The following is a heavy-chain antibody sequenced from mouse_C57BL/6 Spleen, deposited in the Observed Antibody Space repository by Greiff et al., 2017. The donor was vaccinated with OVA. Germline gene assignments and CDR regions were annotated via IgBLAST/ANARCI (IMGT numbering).Heavy chain of an antibody. Sequence: QVQLQQSGPELVKPGASVKISCKASGYAFSSSWMNWVKQRPGKGLEWIGRIYPGDGDTNYNGKFKGKATLTADKSYSTAYMQLSSLTSEDSAVYCCARGRVTTEDYFDYWGQGTTLTVSS. J-gene: IGHJ2*01. CDR2: IYPGDGDT. V-gene: IGHV1-82*01. D-gene: IGHD2-2*01. CDR1: GYAFSSSW. CDR3: ARGRVTTEDYFDY.